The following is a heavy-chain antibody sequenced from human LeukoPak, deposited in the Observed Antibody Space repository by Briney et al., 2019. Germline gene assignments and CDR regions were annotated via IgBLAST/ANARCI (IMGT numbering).Heavy chain of an antibody. J-gene: IGHJ6*02. V-gene: IGHV1-2*06. CDR1: GYTFTGYY. CDR2: INPNSGGT. Sequence: ASVKVSCKASGYTFTGYYMHWVRQAPGQGLEWMGRINPNSGGTNYAQKFQGRVTMTTDTSTSTAYMELRSLRSDDTAVYYCARVRVGATSNGDYYYYGMDVWGQGTTVTVSS. D-gene: IGHD1-26*01. CDR3: ARVRVGATSNGDYYYYGMDV.